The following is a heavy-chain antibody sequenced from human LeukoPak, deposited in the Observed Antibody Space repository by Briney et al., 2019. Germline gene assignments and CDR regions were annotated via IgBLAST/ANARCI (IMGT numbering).Heavy chain of an antibody. V-gene: IGHV1-2*02. CDR2: INPNSGGT. CDR3: ARPLTETGESDY. CDR1: GYTFTGYY. D-gene: IGHD7-27*01. Sequence: GASVKVSCKASGYTFTGYYMHWVRQAPGQRLEWMGWINPNSGGTNYAQKFQGRVTMTRDTSISTAYMELSRLRSDDTAVYYCARPLTETGESDYWGQGTLVTVSS. J-gene: IGHJ4*02.